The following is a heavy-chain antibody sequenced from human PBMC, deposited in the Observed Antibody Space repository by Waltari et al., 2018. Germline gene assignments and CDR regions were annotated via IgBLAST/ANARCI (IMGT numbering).Heavy chain of an antibody. D-gene: IGHD3-16*01. CDR2: IWYDGSNK. V-gene: IGHV3-33*01. CDR1: GFTFSSYG. Sequence: QVQLVESGGGVVQPGRSLRLSCAASGFTFSSYGMTWVRQAPGKGLEWVAVIWYDGSNKYYADSVKGRFTISRDNSKNTLYLQMNSLRAEDTAVYYCARLDYVHAFDIWGQGTMVTVSS. CDR3: ARLDYVHAFDI. J-gene: IGHJ3*02.